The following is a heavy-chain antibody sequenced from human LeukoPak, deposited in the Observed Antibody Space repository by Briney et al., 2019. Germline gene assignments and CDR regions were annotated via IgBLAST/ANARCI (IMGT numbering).Heavy chain of an antibody. CDR1: GGSISSYY. CDR2: IYYSGST. V-gene: IGHV4-59*01. D-gene: IGHD7-27*01. CDR3: ARETPGAGHFDY. J-gene: IGHJ4*02. Sequence: SETLSLTCTVSGGSISSYYWSWIRQPPGKGLEWIGYIYYSGSTNYSPSLKSRVTISVDTSKNQFSLKLTAVTAADTAVYYCARETPGAGHFDYWGQGSLVTVSS.